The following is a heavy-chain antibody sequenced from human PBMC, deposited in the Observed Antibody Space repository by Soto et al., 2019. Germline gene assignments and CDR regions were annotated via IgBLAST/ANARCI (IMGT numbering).Heavy chain of an antibody. Sequence: LSLTCAASGFTFSSYAMHWVRQAPGKGLEWVAVISYDGSNKYYADSVKGRFTISRDNSKNTLYLQMNSLRAEDTAVYYCASPYYYDSSGYYYFDYWGQGTLVTVSS. D-gene: IGHD3-22*01. CDR2: ISYDGSNK. V-gene: IGHV3-30-3*01. CDR1: GFTFSSYA. CDR3: ASPYYYDSSGYYYFDY. J-gene: IGHJ4*02.